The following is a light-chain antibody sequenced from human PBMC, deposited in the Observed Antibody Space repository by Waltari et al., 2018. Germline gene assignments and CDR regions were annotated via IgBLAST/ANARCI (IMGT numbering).Light chain of an antibody. V-gene: IGKV3-20*01. CDR3: QHYVRLPAT. CDR1: QSIGRS. J-gene: IGKJ1*01. Sequence: EIVLTQSPGTLSLSLGDRATLSCRASQSIGRSVVWYQQRPGQAPRLLIYDISRRATGIPDRFSGSGYGTDFSLTISRLEPEDFAVYYCQHYVRLPATFGQGTKVEIK. CDR2: DIS.